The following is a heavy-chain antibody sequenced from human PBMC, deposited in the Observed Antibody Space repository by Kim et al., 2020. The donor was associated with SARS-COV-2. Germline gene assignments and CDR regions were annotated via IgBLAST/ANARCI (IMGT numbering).Heavy chain of an antibody. V-gene: IGHV6-1*01. D-gene: IGHD6-13*01. Sequence: SQTLSLTCAISGDSVSSNSAAWNWIRQSPSRGLEWLGRTYYRSKWYNDYAVSVKSRITINPDTSKNQFSLQLNSVTPEDTAVYYCARTREGYSSSWSKGKYYFDYWGQGTLVTVSS. CDR1: GDSVSSNSAA. CDR3: ARTREGYSSSWSKGKYYFDY. J-gene: IGHJ4*02. CDR2: TYYRSKWYN.